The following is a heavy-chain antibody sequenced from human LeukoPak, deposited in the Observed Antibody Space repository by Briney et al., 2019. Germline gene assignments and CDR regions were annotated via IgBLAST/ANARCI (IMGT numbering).Heavy chain of an antibody. Sequence: SETLSLTCAVYGGSISSYYWSWIRQPPGKGLEWIGYIYYSGSTNYNPSLRSRVTISVDTSKNQFSLKLSSVTAADTAVYYCARDPTGHSYGIDYWGQGTLVTVSS. CDR3: ARDPTGHSYGIDY. CDR2: IYYSGST. J-gene: IGHJ4*02. V-gene: IGHV4-59*01. D-gene: IGHD5-18*01. CDR1: GGSISSYY.